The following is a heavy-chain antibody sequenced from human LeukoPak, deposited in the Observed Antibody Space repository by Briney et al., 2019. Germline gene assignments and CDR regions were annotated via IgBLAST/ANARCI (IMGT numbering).Heavy chain of an antibody. Sequence: GESLKISCKVSGYSFTGYWIAWVRQMPGRGLEWMGIIYPADSDTRYSLSFQGQVTISADESTTTAYLQWGSLRASDTAMYYCARAQSIAAAGGLDYWGQGTLVTVSS. CDR3: ARAQSIAAAGGLDY. V-gene: IGHV5-51*01. D-gene: IGHD6-13*01. CDR1: GYSFTGYW. J-gene: IGHJ4*02. CDR2: IYPADSDT.